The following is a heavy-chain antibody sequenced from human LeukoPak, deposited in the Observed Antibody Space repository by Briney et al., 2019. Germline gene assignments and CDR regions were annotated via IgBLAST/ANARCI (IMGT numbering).Heavy chain of an antibody. CDR2: ISHSGST. V-gene: IGHV4-4*02. Sequence: PSETLSLTCAVSGGSISSNNWWNWVRQPPGKGLEWIGEISHSGSTYYNPSLKSRVTISVDTSKNQFSLKLSSVTAADTAVYYCARVRGYSYMWDYWGQGTLVTVSS. CDR1: GGSISSNNW. J-gene: IGHJ4*02. CDR3: ARVRGYSYMWDY. D-gene: IGHD5-18*01.